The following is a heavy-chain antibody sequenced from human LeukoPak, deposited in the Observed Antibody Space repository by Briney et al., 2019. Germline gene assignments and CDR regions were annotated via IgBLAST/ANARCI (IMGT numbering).Heavy chain of an antibody. Sequence: YXXXXYWIGWGRRLPGKGLEWMGIIYPGDSDTRYSPSFQGQVTISADKSISTAYLQWSSLQASDTAMYYRARHLSSSWLDAFDIWGQGTMVTVSS. CDR2: IYPGDSDT. CDR3: ARHLSSSWLDAFDI. D-gene: IGHD6-13*01. J-gene: IGHJ3*02. V-gene: IGHV5-51*01. CDR1: YXXXXYW.